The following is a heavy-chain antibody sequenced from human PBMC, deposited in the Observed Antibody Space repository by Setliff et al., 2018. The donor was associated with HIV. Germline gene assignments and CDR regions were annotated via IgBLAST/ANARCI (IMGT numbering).Heavy chain of an antibody. CDR3: ARVRLAYSGDMDV. D-gene: IGHD2-21*01. CDR1: GGYISGGGHY. V-gene: IGHV4-31*03. CDR2: IHYTGSN. Sequence: SETLSLTCSVSGGYISGGGHYWSWIRQQPGKGLEWIGYIHYTGSNFYNQSFTSRLNISIDTSKNQFSLKLTSMTAAYTAVYFCARVRLAYSGDMDVWGKGTTVTVAS. J-gene: IGHJ6*03.